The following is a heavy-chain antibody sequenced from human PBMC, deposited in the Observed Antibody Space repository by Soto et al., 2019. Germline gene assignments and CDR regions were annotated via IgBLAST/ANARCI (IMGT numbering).Heavy chain of an antibody. CDR3: ARSDHWSGYSWFDP. Sequence: GGSLRLSCAASGFTVSSNYMSWVRQAPGKGLEWVSVIYSGGSTYYADSVKGRFTISRHNSKNTLYLQMNSLRAEDTAVYYCARSDHWSGYSWFDPWGQGTLVTVFS. CDR1: GFTVSSNY. V-gene: IGHV3-53*04. CDR2: IYSGGST. J-gene: IGHJ5*02. D-gene: IGHD3-3*01.